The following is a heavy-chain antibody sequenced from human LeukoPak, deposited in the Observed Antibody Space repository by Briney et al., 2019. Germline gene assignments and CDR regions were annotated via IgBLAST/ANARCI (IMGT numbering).Heavy chain of an antibody. CDR3: ARGRQLGPYNWFDP. V-gene: IGHV7-4-1*02. D-gene: IGHD6-13*01. J-gene: IGHJ5*02. CDR2: INTNTGNP. Sequence: ASVKVSCKASGGTFSSYAISWVRQAPGQGLEWMGWINTNTGNPTYAQGFTGRFVFSLDTSVSTAYLQISSLKAEDTAVYYCARGRQLGPYNWFDPWGQGTLVTVSS. CDR1: GGTFSSYA.